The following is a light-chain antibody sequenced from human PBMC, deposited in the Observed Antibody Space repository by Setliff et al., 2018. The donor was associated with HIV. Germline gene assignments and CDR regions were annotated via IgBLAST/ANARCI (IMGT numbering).Light chain of an antibody. J-gene: IGKJ3*01. CDR2: WAS. CDR3: QQYYSSPFT. CDR1: QSVLYSSNNKNY. V-gene: IGKV4-1*01. Sequence: DIVMTQSPDSQAVSLGERATIHCKSSQSVLYSSNNKNYLAWYQQKRGQPPKVLIYWASTRESGVPDRFSGSGSGTDFTLTISSLQAEDVAVYYCQQYYSSPFTFGPGTKVDIK.